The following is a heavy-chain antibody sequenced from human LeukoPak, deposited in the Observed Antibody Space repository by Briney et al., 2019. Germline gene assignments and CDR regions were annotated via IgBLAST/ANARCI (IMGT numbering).Heavy chain of an antibody. V-gene: IGHV3-33*08. Sequence: PGGSLRLSCAASGFTFSGYGMHWVRQAPGKGLEWVAVIWYDGSSKYYAHSVKGRFTISRDNPKNTLYLQMNSLRAEDTAVYYCARELPPLVKFYFDHWGQGTLVTVSS. D-gene: IGHD1-26*01. CDR3: ARELPPLVKFYFDH. J-gene: IGHJ4*02. CDR2: IWYDGSSK. CDR1: GFTFSGYG.